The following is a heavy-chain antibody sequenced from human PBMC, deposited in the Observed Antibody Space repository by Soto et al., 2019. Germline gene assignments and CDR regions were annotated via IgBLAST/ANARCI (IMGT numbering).Heavy chain of an antibody. CDR2: IYYSGST. D-gene: IGHD4-17*01. V-gene: IGHV4-39*01. CDR3: ARHGEPIFYGDYVFDY. CDR1: GGSISSSSYY. Sequence: QLQLQESGPGLVKPSETLSLTCTVSGGSISSSSYYWGWIRQPPGKGLEWIGSIYYSGSTYYNPALENRVTISVDTSKNQFSLRLSSVTAADTAVYYCARHGEPIFYGDYVFDYWGQGTLVTVSS. J-gene: IGHJ4*02.